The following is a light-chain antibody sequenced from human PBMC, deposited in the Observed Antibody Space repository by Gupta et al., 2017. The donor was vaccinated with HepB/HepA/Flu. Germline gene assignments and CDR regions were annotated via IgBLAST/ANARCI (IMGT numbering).Light chain of an antibody. Sequence: ELVMTQSPATLSVSLGERATLSCRARQNISSGLAWYQQKPGQTPRLLIYDASTRATDIPARFSGSGSATEFTLTISSLQSEDSVVYYCQQYKNWPPTFGGGTKVEIK. J-gene: IGKJ4*01. CDR2: DAS. V-gene: IGKV3-15*01. CDR3: QQYKNWPPT. CDR1: QNISSG.